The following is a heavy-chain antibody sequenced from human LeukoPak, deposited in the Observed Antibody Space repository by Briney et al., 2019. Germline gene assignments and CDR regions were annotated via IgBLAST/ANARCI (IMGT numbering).Heavy chain of an antibody. CDR3: ARDFGTWGFDYFGGLRY. CDR1: GYSISSGYY. CDR2: VYHSGST. V-gene: IGHV4-38-2*02. Sequence: PSETLSLTCTVSGYSISSGYYWGWVRQPPGKGLEWIGTVYHSGSTYYNPSLRSRVTISVETSKNQFSLKVRSMTAADTAVYYCARDFGTWGFDYFGGLRYWGQGTLVTVSS. J-gene: IGHJ4*02. D-gene: IGHD3-10*01.